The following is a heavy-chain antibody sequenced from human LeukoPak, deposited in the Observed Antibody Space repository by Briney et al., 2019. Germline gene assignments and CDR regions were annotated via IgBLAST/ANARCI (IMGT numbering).Heavy chain of an antibody. Sequence: GRSLRLSCAASGFTFSSYAMHWVRQAPGKGLEWVAVISYDGSNKYYADSVKGRFTISRDNSKNTLYLQMNSLRAEDTAVYYCARLEMASNYWGQGTLVTVSS. CDR1: GFTFSSYA. CDR2: ISYDGSNK. CDR3: ARLEMASNY. V-gene: IGHV3-30-3*01. J-gene: IGHJ4*02. D-gene: IGHD5-24*01.